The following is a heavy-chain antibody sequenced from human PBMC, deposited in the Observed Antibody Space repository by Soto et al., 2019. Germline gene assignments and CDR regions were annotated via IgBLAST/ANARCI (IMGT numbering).Heavy chain of an antibody. CDR1: PFTFRSYS. J-gene: IGHJ4*02. CDR3: GREGVAGDFDY. V-gene: IGHV3-30*09. Sequence: PGGSLRLSCAASPFTFRSYSMHWVRQAPGKGLEWVTCISNDGSKESYADSVKGRFAVSRDNTKNTLYLQMSSLGAEDTAVYYCGREGVAGDFDYWGRGTLVTVSS. CDR2: ISNDGSKE. D-gene: IGHD6-19*01.